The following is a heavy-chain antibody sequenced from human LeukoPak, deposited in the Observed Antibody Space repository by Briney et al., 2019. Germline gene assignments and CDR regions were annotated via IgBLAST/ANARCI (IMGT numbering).Heavy chain of an antibody. CDR3: TRDGLGWELPLFYYYYYYMDV. J-gene: IGHJ6*03. CDR2: IRSKAYGGTT. V-gene: IGHV3-49*04. D-gene: IGHD1-26*01. CDR1: GFTFGDYA. Sequence: GGSLRLSCTASGFTFGDYAMSWVRRAPGKGLEWVGFIRSKAYGGTTEYAASVKGRFTISRDDSKSIAYLQMNSLKTEDTAVYYCTRDGLGWELPLFYYYYYYMDVWGKGTTVTISS.